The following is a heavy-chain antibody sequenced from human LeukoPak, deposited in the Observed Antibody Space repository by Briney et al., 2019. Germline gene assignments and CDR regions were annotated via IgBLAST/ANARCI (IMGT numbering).Heavy chain of an antibody. Sequence: GGSLRLSCAASGFTFSSHAMSWVRQTPGKGLEWVSSVNADSSNTHYADSVKGRFTISRDNSKNTLYLQMNSLRAEDTAVYYCARDSRGDPTPGMDYWGQGTLVTVSS. D-gene: IGHD3-10*01. V-gene: IGHV3-23*01. CDR3: ARDSRGDPTPGMDY. CDR1: GFTFSSHA. J-gene: IGHJ4*02. CDR2: VNADSSNT.